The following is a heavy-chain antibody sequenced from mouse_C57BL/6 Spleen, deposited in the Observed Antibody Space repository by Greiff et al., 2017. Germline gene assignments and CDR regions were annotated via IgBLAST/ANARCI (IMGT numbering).Heavy chain of an antibody. J-gene: IGHJ4*01. V-gene: IGHV1-53*01. D-gene: IGHD1-1*01. CDR2: INPSNGGT. Sequence: QVQLQQPGTELVKPGASVKLSCKASGYTFTSYWMHWVKQRPGQGLEWIGNINPSNGGTNYNEKFKSKATLTVDKSSSNAYMQLSSLTSEDSAVYYCAREGYGSSPYYAMDYWGQGTSVTVSS. CDR1: GYTFTSYW. CDR3: AREGYGSSPYYAMDY.